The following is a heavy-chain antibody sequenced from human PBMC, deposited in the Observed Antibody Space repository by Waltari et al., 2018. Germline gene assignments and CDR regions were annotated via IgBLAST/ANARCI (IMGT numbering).Heavy chain of an antibody. CDR3: ARSTWKLGMRGSVGLDYWYFDL. Sequence: QVQLQESGPGLVKPSETLSLTCTVSGGSISSHYWSWIRQPPGKGLEWIGYIYYSGSTNYNPSLKSRVTISVDTSKNQFSLKLSSVTAADTAVYYCARSTWKLGMRGSVGLDYWYFDLWGRGTLVTVSS. D-gene: IGHD7-27*01. J-gene: IGHJ2*01. V-gene: IGHV4-59*11. CDR1: GGSISSHY. CDR2: IYYSGST.